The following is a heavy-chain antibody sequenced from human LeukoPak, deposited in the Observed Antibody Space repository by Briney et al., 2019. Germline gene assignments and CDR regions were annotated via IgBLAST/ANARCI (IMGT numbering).Heavy chain of an antibody. V-gene: IGHV3-49*03. CDR1: GFTFSDYF. J-gene: IGHJ4*02. Sequence: GGSLRLSCAASGFTFSDYFMSWLRQAPGKGLEWVGFIRSKAYGGTTEYAASVKGRFTISRDDSKSIAYLQMNSLKTEDTAVYYCTRGKYQENFDYWGQGTLATVSS. CDR2: IRSKAYGGTT. CDR3: TRGKYQENFDY. D-gene: IGHD2-2*01.